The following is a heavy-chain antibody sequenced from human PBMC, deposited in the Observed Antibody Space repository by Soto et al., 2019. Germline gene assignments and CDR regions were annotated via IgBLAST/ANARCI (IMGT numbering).Heavy chain of an antibody. D-gene: IGHD2-15*01. CDR3: AKVVVAATRHTDFDS. V-gene: IGHV4-39*02. J-gene: IGHJ4*02. CDR2: IYYDGST. Sequence: PSETLSLTCTVSGGSINSNNYYWALIRLPPGKGLAWIASIYYDGSTYYTPSLKSRFSISVDTTKNHFSLKLSSATAADTAVYYCAKVVVAATRHTDFDSWSQGTLSTV. CDR1: GGSINSNNYY.